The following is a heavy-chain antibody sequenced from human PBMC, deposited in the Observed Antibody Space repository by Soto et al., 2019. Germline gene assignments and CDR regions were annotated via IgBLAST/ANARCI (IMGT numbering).Heavy chain of an antibody. D-gene: IGHD5-18*01. J-gene: IGHJ4*02. CDR1: GGSISSGGYY. CDR3: ASAGGIQLWPRLFDY. V-gene: IGHV4-31*03. CDR2: IYYSGST. Sequence: KASETLSLTCTVSGGSISSGGYYWSWFRQRPGKGLEWIGYIYYSGSTYYNPSLKSRVTISVDTSKNQFSLKLSSVTAADTAVYYCASAGGIQLWPRLFDYWGQGTLVTVSS.